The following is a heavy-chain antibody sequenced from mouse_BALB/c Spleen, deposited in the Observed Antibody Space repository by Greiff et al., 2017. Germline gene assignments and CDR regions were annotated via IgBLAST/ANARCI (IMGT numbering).Heavy chain of an antibody. CDR3: ARNYRYDDGYAMDY. CDR2: IWSGGST. D-gene: IGHD2-14*01. V-gene: IGHV2-2*02. CDR1: GFSLTSYG. J-gene: IGHJ4*01. Sequence: VKLQESGPGLVAPSQSLSITCTVSGFSLTSYGVSWVRQPPGKGLEWLGVIWSGGSTDYNAAFISRLSISKDNSKSQVFFKMNSLQANDTAIYYCARNYRYDDGYAMDYWGQGTSVTVSS.